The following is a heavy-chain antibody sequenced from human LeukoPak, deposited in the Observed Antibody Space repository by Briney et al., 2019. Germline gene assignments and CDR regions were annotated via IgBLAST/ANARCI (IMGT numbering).Heavy chain of an antibody. CDR3: AKVTGVSGWNSDS. D-gene: IGHD6-19*01. Sequence: GGSLRLSCAASGFTFSSYAMTWVRQAPGKGLEWVSAISGSGASTYYTASVKGRFTISRDNSKNTLYLQMNSLRAEDTAIYYCAKVTGVSGWNSDSWGQGTRVTVSS. J-gene: IGHJ4*02. V-gene: IGHV3-23*01. CDR2: ISGSGAST. CDR1: GFTFSSYA.